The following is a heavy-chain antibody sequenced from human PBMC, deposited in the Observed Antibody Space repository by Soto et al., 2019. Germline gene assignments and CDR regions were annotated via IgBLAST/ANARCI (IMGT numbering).Heavy chain of an antibody. CDR2: ICSAGSNK. J-gene: IGHJ6*02. D-gene: IGHD2-15*01. CDR1: GFTFSSYG. CDR3: ARELGYCSGGSCYSYYYYGMDV. V-gene: IGHV3-33*01. Sequence: GGSLRLSCAASGFTFSSYGMHWVRQAPGKGLEWVADICSAGSNKYYADSVKGRFTISRDNSKNTLYLQMNSLRAEDTAVYYCARELGYCSGGSCYSYYYYGMDVWGQGTTVTVSS.